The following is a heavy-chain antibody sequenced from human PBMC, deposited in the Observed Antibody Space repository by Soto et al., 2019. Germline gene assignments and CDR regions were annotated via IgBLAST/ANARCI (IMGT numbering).Heavy chain of an antibody. CDR2: IGTAGDT. V-gene: IGHV3-13*01. Sequence: PGGSLRLSCAASGFTFSSYDMHWVRQATGKGLEWVSAIGTAGDTYYPGSVKGRFTISRENAKNSLYLQMNSLRAGDTAVYYCARYRIEAVRGRYYYYMDVWGKGTTVTVSS. D-gene: IGHD3-10*01. CDR1: GFTFSSYD. CDR3: ARYRIEAVRGRYYYYMDV. J-gene: IGHJ6*03.